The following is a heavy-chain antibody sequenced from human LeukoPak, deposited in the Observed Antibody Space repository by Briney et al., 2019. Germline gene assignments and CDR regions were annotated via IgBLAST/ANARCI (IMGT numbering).Heavy chain of an antibody. CDR2: VSDSGDIT. J-gene: IGHJ4*02. D-gene: IGHD5-12*01. CDR3: AKDRAGYSGGRGFDY. Sequence: PGGSLRLSCAASGFTFSNYAMNWVRQAPGKGLEWVSGVSDSGDITYYADSVKGRFTIYRDNSKNTLYLQMNSLRAEDTALYYCAKDRAGYSGGRGFDYWGQGTLVTVSS. V-gene: IGHV3-23*01. CDR1: GFTFSNYA.